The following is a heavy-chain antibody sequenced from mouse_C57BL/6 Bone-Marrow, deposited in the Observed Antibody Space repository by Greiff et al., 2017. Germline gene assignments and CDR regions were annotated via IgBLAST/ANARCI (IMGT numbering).Heavy chain of an antibody. CDR3: ANDYDGY. CDR2: IHPSDSDP. D-gene: IGHD2-4*01. Sequence: QVQLQQPGAELVKPGASVKVSCKASGYPFTSYWMHCVKQRPGQGLEWIGRIHPSDSDPNYNQKFKGKATLTVDKSSSTAYMQLSSLTSEDAAVYYCANDYDGYWGQGTTRTVSS. CDR1: GYPFTSYW. V-gene: IGHV1-74*01. J-gene: IGHJ2*01.